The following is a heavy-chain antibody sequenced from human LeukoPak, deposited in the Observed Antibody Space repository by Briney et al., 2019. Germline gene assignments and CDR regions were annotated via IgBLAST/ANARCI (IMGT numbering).Heavy chain of an antibody. V-gene: IGHV3-23*01. CDR3: AKDGAWLRFDD. CDR2: ISPGGGPT. J-gene: IGHJ4*02. D-gene: IGHD5-12*01. Sequence: GGTLRLSCAGSGFPFSSHGMNWVRQAPGKGLEWVSGISPGGGPTYYADSVKGRFTISRDDSKNTLYLQMENLRAEDTAVYYCAKDGAWLRFDDWGQGILVTVSS. CDR1: GFPFSSHG.